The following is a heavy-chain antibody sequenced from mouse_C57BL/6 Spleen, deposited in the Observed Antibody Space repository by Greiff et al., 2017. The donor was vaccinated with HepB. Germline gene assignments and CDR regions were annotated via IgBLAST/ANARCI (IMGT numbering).Heavy chain of an antibody. J-gene: IGHJ4*01. V-gene: IGHV1-69*01. CDR1: GYTFTSYW. D-gene: IGHD1-1*01. Sequence: QVQLQQPGAELVMPGASVKLSCKASGYTFTSYWMHWVKQRPGQGLEWIGEIDPSDSYTNYNQKFKGKSTLTVDKSSSTAYMQLSSLTSEDSAVYYCAVVARAMDYWGQGTSVTVSS. CDR3: AVVARAMDY. CDR2: IDPSDSYT.